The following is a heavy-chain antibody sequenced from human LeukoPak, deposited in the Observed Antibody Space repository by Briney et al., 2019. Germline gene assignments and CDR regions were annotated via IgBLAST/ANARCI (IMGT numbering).Heavy chain of an antibody. V-gene: IGHV6-1*01. CDR2: TYYRSKWYK. J-gene: IGHJ3*02. CDR3: ARRGSWLNDAFDI. D-gene: IGHD6-13*01. CDR1: GDSFSSNSAG. Sequence: SQTLSLTCAISGDSFSSNSAGWNWIRQSPSIGLEWLGRTYYRSKWYKDYAGCVKSRRTINPDTSKNQSSLQLNSVPPEDTAVYYCARRGSWLNDAFDIWGQGTMVTVSS.